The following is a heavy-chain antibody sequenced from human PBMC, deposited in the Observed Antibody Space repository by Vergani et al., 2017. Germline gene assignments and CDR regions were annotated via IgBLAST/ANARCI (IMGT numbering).Heavy chain of an antibody. CDR3: AKDPPLIVVVPAAPDEYNWFDP. CDR2: IYYSGST. V-gene: IGHV4-31*03. D-gene: IGHD2-2*01. CDR1: GGSISSGGYY. Sequence: QVQLQESGPGLVKPSQTLSLTCTVSGGSISSGGYYWSWIRQHPGKGLEWIGYIYYSGSTYYNPSLKSRVTISVDTSKNQFSLKLSSVTAADTAVYYCAKDPPLIVVVPAAPDEYNWFDPWGQGTLVTVSS. J-gene: IGHJ5*02.